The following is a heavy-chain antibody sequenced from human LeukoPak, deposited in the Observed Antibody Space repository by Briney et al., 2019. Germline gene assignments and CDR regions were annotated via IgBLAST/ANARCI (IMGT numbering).Heavy chain of an antibody. Sequence: SETLSLTCAVYGGSFSGYYWSWIRQPPGKGLEWIGEINHSGSTNYNPSLKSRVTISVDTSKNQFSLKLSSVTAADTAVYYCARHPVWFGELFSFDYWGQGTLVTVSS. V-gene: IGHV4-34*01. CDR3: ARHPVWFGELFSFDY. D-gene: IGHD3-10*01. J-gene: IGHJ4*02. CDR1: GGSFSGYY. CDR2: INHSGST.